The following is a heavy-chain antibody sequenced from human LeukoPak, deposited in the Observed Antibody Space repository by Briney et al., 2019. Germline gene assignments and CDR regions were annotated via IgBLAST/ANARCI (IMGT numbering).Heavy chain of an antibody. CDR1: GFTFSSYS. J-gene: IGHJ6*02. CDR3: ARDWRGYYERDYYYYGMDV. D-gene: IGHD3-3*01. V-gene: IGHV3-48*04. CDR2: ISSSSSTI. Sequence: PGGSLRLSCAASGFTFSSYSMNWVRQAPGKGLEWVSYISSSSSTIYYADSVKGRFTISRDNAKNSLYLQMNSLRAEDTAVYYCARDWRGYYERDYYYYGMDVWGQGTTVTVSS.